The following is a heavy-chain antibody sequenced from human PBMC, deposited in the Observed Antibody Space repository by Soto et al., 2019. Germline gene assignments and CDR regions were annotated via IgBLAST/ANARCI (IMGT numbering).Heavy chain of an antibody. J-gene: IGHJ4*02. V-gene: IGHV3-30*18. Sequence: RRLSCAASGFTFSSYGMHWVRQAPGKGLEWVAVISYDGSNKYYADSVKGRFTISRDNSKNTLYLQMNSLRAEDTAVYYCAKGGQYYYDSSEDYFDYWGQGTLVTVSS. CDR1: GFTFSSYG. D-gene: IGHD3-22*01. CDR2: ISYDGSNK. CDR3: AKGGQYYYDSSEDYFDY.